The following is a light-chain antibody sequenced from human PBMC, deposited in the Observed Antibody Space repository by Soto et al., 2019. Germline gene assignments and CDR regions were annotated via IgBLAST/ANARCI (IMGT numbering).Light chain of an antibody. CDR3: MSYIASTSTHWV. V-gene: IGLV2-8*01. Sequence: QSVLTQPPSASGSPGQSVTISCTGTKSDIGVYDFVSWYQHHPGKAPKLLILGVSNRPSGISGRFSGSKSGNTASLTISGLQPEDEADYYCMSYIASTSTHWVLGGGTK. J-gene: IGLJ3*02. CDR1: KSDIGVYDF. CDR2: GVS.